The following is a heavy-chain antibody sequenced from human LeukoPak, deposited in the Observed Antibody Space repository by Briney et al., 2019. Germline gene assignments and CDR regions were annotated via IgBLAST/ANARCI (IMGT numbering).Heavy chain of an antibody. CDR2: IYYSGST. D-gene: IGHD5-18*01. CDR3: ARDLYSYGL. Sequence: PSETLSLTCTVSGGSISSYYWSWIRQPPGKGLEWIGYIYYSGSTNYNPSLKSRVTISVDTSKNQFPLKLSSVTAADTAVYYCARDLYSYGLWGQGTLVTVSS. CDR1: GGSISSYY. V-gene: IGHV4-59*12. J-gene: IGHJ4*02.